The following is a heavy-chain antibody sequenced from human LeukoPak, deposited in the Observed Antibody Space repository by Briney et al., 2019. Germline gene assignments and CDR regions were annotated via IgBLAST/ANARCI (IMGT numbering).Heavy chain of an antibody. CDR3: AREGPYSDSSRSRFDY. Sequence: ASVKVSCKASGYTFTNYYIHWVRQAPGQGLEWMGIINPNGGSASYAQKFQGRVTLTRDTSTSTVYMELTSLRSEDTAIYYCAREGPYSDSSRSRFDYWGQGTLATVSS. J-gene: IGHJ4*02. D-gene: IGHD6-6*01. V-gene: IGHV1-46*01. CDR2: INPNGGSA. CDR1: GYTFTNYY.